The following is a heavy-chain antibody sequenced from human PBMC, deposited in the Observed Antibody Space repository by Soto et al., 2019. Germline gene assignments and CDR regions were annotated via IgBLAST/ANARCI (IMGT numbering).Heavy chain of an antibody. CDR3: ARGYPYYDILTGLGGRYYYYGMDV. D-gene: IGHD3-9*01. CDR1: GGSISSSSYY. CDR2: IYYSGST. V-gene: IGHV4-39*01. Sequence: SETLSLTCTVSGGSISSSSYYWGWIRQPPGKGLEWIGSIYYSGSTYYNPSLKSRVTISVDTSKNQFSLKLSSVTAADTTVYYCARGYPYYDILTGLGGRYYYYGMDVWGQGTTVTVS. J-gene: IGHJ6*02.